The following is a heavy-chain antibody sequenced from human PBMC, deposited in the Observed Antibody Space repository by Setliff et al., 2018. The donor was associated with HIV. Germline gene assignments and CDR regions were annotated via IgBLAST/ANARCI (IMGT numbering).Heavy chain of an antibody. V-gene: IGHV4-34*01. J-gene: IGHJ6*03. CDR3: ARGAQPSLWFGELLSHFDYMDV. CDR2: INHSGST. CDR1: GGSFSGYY. Sequence: SETLSLTCAVYGGSFSGYYWSWIRQPPGKGLEWIGEINHSGSTNYNPSLKSRVTISVDTSKNQFSLKLSSVTAADTAVYYCARGAQPSLWFGELLSHFDYMDVWGKGTTVTVSS. D-gene: IGHD3-10*01.